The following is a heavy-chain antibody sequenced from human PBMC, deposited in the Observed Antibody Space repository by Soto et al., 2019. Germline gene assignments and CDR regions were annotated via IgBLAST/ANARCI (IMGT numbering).Heavy chain of an antibody. D-gene: IGHD2-2*01. Sequence: SVTMPLTSTVSGGNISSSSYYWGRKKKPPGKGLEWIGSIYYSGSTYYNPSLKSRVTISVDTSKNQFSLKLSSVTAADTAVYYCASLGYCISTSCYDGDYYYYDMDVWGQGTTVTVSS. CDR2: IYYSGST. V-gene: IGHV4-39*01. CDR3: ASLGYCISTSCYDGDYYYYDMDV. CDR1: GGNISSSSYY. J-gene: IGHJ6*02.